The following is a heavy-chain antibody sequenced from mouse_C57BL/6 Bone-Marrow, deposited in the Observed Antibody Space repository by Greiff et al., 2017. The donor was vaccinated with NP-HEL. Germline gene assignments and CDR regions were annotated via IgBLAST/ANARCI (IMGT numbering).Heavy chain of an antibody. J-gene: IGHJ2*01. D-gene: IGHD1-1*01. CDR1: GYTFTSYW. Sequence: QVQLQQPGAELVKPGASVKLSCKASGYTFTSYWMHWVKQRPGQGLEWIGMIHPNSGSTNYNEKFKSKATLTVDKSSSTAYMQLSSLTSEDSAVYYCAREVIYYYGSSSSYYFDYWGQGTTLTVSS. V-gene: IGHV1-64*01. CDR3: AREVIYYYGSSSSYYFDY. CDR2: IHPNSGST.